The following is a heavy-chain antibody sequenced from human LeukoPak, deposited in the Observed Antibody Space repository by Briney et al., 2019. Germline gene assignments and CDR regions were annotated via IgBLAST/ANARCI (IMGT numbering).Heavy chain of an antibody. Sequence: SETLSLTCTVSGGSISSSSYYWGWIRQPPGKGLEWIGSIYYSGSTYYNPSLKSRVTISVDTSKNQFSLKLSSVTAADTAVYYCARRGYYDILTGYYRGYYFDYWGQGTLVTVSS. CDR3: ARRGYYDILTGYYRGYYFDY. D-gene: IGHD3-9*01. CDR1: GGSISSSSYY. J-gene: IGHJ4*02. V-gene: IGHV4-39*01. CDR2: IYYSGST.